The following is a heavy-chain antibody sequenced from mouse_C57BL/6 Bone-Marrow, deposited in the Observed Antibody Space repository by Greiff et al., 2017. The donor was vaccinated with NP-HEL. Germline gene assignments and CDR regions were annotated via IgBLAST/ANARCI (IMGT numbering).Heavy chain of an antibody. CDR3: ARQPYSSYLYYYAMDY. Sequence: QVQLQQPGAELVKPGASVKLSCKASGYTFTSYWMQWVKQRPGQGLEWIGEIDPSDSYTNYNQKFKGKATLTVDTSSSTAYMQLSSLTSEDSAVYYCARQPYSSYLYYYAMDYWGQGTSVTVSS. D-gene: IGHD2-5*01. V-gene: IGHV1-50*01. J-gene: IGHJ4*01. CDR2: IDPSDSYT. CDR1: GYTFTSYW.